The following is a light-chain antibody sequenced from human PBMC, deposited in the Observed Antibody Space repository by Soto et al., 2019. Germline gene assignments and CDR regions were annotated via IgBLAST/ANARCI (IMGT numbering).Light chain of an antibody. Sequence: DVVMTQSPLSLPVTPGEPASISCRSSQSLLHSNGNTYLDWYLQKPGQSPQLLIYLSFNWASGVPDRLSGSGTGTDFTLKISRVEAEDVGVYYCMQGLHGPWTFGQGTKVEIK. CDR1: QSLLHSNGNTY. CDR3: MQGLHGPWT. V-gene: IGKV2-28*01. J-gene: IGKJ1*01. CDR2: LSF.